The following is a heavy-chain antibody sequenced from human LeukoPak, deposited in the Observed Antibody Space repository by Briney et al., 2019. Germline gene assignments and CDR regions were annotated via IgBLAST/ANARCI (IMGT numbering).Heavy chain of an antibody. CDR2: INHSGST. Sequence: NPSETLSLTCAVYGGSFSGYYWSWIRQPPGKGLEWIGEINHSGSTNYNPSLKSRVTISVDTSKNQFSLKLSSVTAADTAVYYCAGGKDTAMGTAFDIWGQGTMVTVSS. J-gene: IGHJ3*02. CDR1: GGSFSGYY. V-gene: IGHV4-34*01. CDR3: AGGKDTAMGTAFDI. D-gene: IGHD5-18*01.